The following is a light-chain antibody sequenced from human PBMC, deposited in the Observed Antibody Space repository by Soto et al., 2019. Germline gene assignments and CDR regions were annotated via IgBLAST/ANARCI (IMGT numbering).Light chain of an antibody. Sequence: QSALTQPASVSGSPGQSITISCTGTSSDIGTYDQVSWYQQHPGKAPQLIIYEVYNRASGLSNRFSGSKSGNTASLTISGLQAEDEADYYCCSYTTGSTLVFGTGTQLTVL. CDR2: EVY. CDR3: CSYTTGSTLV. V-gene: IGLV2-14*01. J-gene: IGLJ1*01. CDR1: SSDIGTYDQ.